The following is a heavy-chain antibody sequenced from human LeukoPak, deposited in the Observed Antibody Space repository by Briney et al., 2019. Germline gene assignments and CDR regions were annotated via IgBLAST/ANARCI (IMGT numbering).Heavy chain of an antibody. J-gene: IGHJ3*02. CDR2: ISSSSSYI. CDR1: GFTFSSYG. Sequence: PGGSLRLSCAASGFTFSSYGMSWVRQAPGKGLEWVSSISSSSSYIYYADSVKGRFTISRDNAKNSLYLQMNSLRAEDTAVYYCARDDSRRRHAFDIWGQGTMVTVSS. D-gene: IGHD3-22*01. CDR3: ARDDSRRRHAFDI. V-gene: IGHV3-21*01.